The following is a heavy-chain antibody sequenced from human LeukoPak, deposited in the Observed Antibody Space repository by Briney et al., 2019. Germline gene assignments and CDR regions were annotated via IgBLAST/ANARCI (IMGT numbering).Heavy chain of an antibody. CDR1: GGSFSGYY. V-gene: IGHV4-34*01. D-gene: IGHD6-13*01. J-gene: IGHJ3*02. CDR2: INHSGGT. CDR3: AGIAAAGTLETFDI. Sequence: PSETLSLTCAVYGGSFSGYYWSWIRQPPGKGLEWIGEINHSGGTNYNPSLKSRVTISVDTSKNQFSLKLSSVTAADTAVYYCAGIAAAGTLETFDIWGQGTMVTVSS.